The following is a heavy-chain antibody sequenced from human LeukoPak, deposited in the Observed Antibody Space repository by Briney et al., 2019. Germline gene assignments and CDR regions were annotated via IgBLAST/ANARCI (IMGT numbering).Heavy chain of an antibody. D-gene: IGHD3-22*01. CDR1: GGSISSGDYY. Sequence: SQTLSLTCTVSGGSISSGDYYWSWIRQPPGKGLEWIGYIYYSGSTYYNPSLKSRVTISVDTSKNQFSLKLSSVTAADTAVYYCAAPAPYYYDSSGYFVYWGQGTLVTVSS. V-gene: IGHV4-30-4*01. CDR3: AAPAPYYYDSSGYFVY. J-gene: IGHJ4*02. CDR2: IYYSGST.